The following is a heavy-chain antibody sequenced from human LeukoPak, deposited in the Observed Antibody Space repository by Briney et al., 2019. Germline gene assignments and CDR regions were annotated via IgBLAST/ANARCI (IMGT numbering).Heavy chain of an antibody. V-gene: IGHV3-7*04. CDR2: MKQDGSEE. D-gene: IGHD6-25*01. Sequence: GGSLRLSCAASGFTFSNFWMSWVRQVPGEGLEWVANMKQDGSEEYYVDSVKGRFTISRDNGKNSMYLQMNSLRAEDTAVYYCARSMAAGFDSWGQGTVVIVSS. J-gene: IGHJ3*02. CDR3: ARSMAAGFDS. CDR1: GFTFSNFW.